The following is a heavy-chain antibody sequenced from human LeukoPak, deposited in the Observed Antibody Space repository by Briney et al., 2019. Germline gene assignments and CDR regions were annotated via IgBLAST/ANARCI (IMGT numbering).Heavy chain of an antibody. Sequence: GGSLKLSCAASGFTFSSSAMCWVRQAPGKGLEWVSGISGSGGSAHYADSVKGRFTISRDNSKNTLYLQMNSLRAEDTAVYYCAQRRDAFDIWGQGTMVTVSS. CDR2: ISGSGGSA. D-gene: IGHD6-25*01. CDR1: GFTFSSSA. CDR3: AQRRDAFDI. J-gene: IGHJ3*02. V-gene: IGHV3-23*01.